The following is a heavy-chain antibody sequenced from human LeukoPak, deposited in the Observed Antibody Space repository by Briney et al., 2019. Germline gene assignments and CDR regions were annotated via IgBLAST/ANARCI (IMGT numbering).Heavy chain of an antibody. CDR3: ARSPNYYYMDV. CDR2: IYFSGST. J-gene: IGHJ6*03. V-gene: IGHV4-59*08. Sequence: PSETLSLTCTVSGGSISSSYWSWIQQPPGKGLEWIGYIYFSGSTNYNPSLKSRVTISVDTSKNQFSLKLSSVTAADTAVYYCARSPNYYYMDVWGKGTTVTVSS. CDR1: GGSISSSY.